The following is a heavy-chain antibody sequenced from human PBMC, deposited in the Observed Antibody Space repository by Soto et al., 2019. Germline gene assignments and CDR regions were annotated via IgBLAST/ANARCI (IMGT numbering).Heavy chain of an antibody. CDR1: GGSISSSSYY. Sequence: SETLSLICTVSGGSISSSSYYWGWIRQPPGKGLEWIGSIYYSGSTYYNPSLKSRVTISVDTSKNQFSLKLSSVTAADTAVYYCASEGYFDYWGQGTLVTVSS. V-gene: IGHV4-39*01. CDR3: ASEGYFDY. J-gene: IGHJ4*02. CDR2: IYYSGST.